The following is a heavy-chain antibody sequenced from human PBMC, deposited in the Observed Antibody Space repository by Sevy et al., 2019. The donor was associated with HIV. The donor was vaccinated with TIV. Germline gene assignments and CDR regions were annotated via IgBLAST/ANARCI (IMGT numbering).Heavy chain of an antibody. CDR2: FDPEDGET. Sequence: ASVKVSCKVSGSTLSQLSMHWVRQAPGKGLEWMGSFDPEDGETIYAQKFQGRLTMTEDTSTDTAYMELSSLRSEDTAVYYCATTKDYYDSSGYPFDYLGQGTLVTVSS. CDR3: ATTKDYYDSSGYPFDY. V-gene: IGHV1-24*01. D-gene: IGHD3-22*01. CDR1: GSTLSQLS. J-gene: IGHJ4*02.